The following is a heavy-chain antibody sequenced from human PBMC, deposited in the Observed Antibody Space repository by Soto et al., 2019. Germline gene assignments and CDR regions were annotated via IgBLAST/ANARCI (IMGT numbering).Heavy chain of an antibody. J-gene: IGHJ4*02. V-gene: IGHV3-48*03. CDR2: ISSSGSTI. D-gene: IGHD4-4*01. CDR1: GFTFSSYE. Sequence: PGGSLRLSCAASGFTFSSYEMNWVRQAPGKGLEWVSYISSSGSTIYYADSVKGRFTISRDNAKNSLYLQMNSLRAEDTAVYYCASEGGGDYSNLFDYWGQGTLVTVSS. CDR3: ASEGGGDYSNLFDY.